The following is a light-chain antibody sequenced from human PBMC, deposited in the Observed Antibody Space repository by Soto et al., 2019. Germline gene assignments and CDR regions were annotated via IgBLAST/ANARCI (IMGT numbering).Light chain of an antibody. CDR3: TSYSGTNKVL. J-gene: IGLJ2*01. CDR1: SSDVGGYNY. CDR2: EVS. V-gene: IGLV2-14*01. Sequence: QSALTQPASVSGSPGQSITISCTGTSSDVGGYNYVSWYQQHPGKAPKLMIYEVSNRPSGVSNRFSGSKSGNTASLTISGLQAEDEAHYYCTSYSGTNKVLFGGGTKVTVL.